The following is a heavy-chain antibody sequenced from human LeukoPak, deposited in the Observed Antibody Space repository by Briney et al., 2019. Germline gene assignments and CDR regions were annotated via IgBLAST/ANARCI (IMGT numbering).Heavy chain of an antibody. CDR1: GFTFSSYG. CDR3: AKVGSGYDLDY. CDR2: ISGSGGST. Sequence: GGTLRLSCAASGFTFSSYGMSWVRQAPGKGLEWVSAISGSGGSTYYADSVKGRFTISRDNSKNTLYLQMNSLRAEDTAVYYCAKVGSGYDLDYWGQGTLVTVSS. D-gene: IGHD5-12*01. J-gene: IGHJ4*02. V-gene: IGHV3-23*01.